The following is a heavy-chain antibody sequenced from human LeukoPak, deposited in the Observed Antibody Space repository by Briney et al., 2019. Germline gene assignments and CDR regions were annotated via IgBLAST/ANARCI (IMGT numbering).Heavy chain of an antibody. CDR2: ISSSGSTI. Sequence: GGSLRLSCAASGFTFSDYYMSWIRQAPGKGLEWVSYISSSGSTIYYADSVKGRFTISRDNAKNSLYLQMNSLRAEDTAVYYCARDRSNIVVVPAARRPRSGYYYMDVWGKGTTVTVSS. CDR1: GFTFSDYY. CDR3: ARDRSNIVVVPAARRPRSGYYYMDV. J-gene: IGHJ6*03. D-gene: IGHD2-2*01. V-gene: IGHV3-11*01.